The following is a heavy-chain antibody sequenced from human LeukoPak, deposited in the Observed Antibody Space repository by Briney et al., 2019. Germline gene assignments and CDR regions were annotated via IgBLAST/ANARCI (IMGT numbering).Heavy chain of an antibody. CDR1: GYTFTSYG. CDR3: AREGCSSTNCHVLGDDNWFDP. D-gene: IGHD2-2*01. J-gene: IGHJ5*02. Sequence: ASVKVSCKASGYTFTSYGISWVRQAPGQGLEWMGWISAYNGNTNYAQKLQGRVTMTTDTSTSTAYMELRSLRSDDTAVYYCAREGCSSTNCHVLGDDNWFDPWGQGTLVTVSS. CDR2: ISAYNGNT. V-gene: IGHV1-18*01.